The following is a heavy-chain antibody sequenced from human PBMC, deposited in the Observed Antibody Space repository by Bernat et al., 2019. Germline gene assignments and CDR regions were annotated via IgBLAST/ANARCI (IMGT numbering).Heavy chain of an antibody. CDR1: GGSISSYY. J-gene: IGHJ3*02. Sequence: QVQLQESGPGLVKPSETLSLTCTVSGGSISSYYWSWIRQPPGKGLEWIGYIYYSGSTNYNPSPKSRVTISVDTSKNQFSLKLSSVTAADTAVYYCARDPGYDILTGYDAFDIWGQGTMVTVSS. CDR3: ARDPGYDILTGYDAFDI. V-gene: IGHV4-59*01. CDR2: IYYSGST. D-gene: IGHD3-9*01.